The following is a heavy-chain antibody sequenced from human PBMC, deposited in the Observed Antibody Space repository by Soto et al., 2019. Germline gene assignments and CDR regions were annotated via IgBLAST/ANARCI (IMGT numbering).Heavy chain of an antibody. D-gene: IGHD2-15*01. V-gene: IGHV3-74*01. CDR3: ARDGEGY. J-gene: IGHJ4*02. CDR2: INTDGSET. Sequence: DVQLVESGGGLVQPGGSLRLSCVASGFTFSSYWMHWVRQVPGEGLVWVSRINTDGSETNYADSVKGRFTVSRDNAKNTQYLQTNSLRAEDTALYYCARDGEGYWGQGTLVTVSS. CDR1: GFTFSSYW.